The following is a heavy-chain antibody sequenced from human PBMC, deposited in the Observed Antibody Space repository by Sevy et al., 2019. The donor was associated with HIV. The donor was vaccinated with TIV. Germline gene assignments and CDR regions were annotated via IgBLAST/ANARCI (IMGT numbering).Heavy chain of an antibody. V-gene: IGHV1-46*01. Sequence: ASVKVSCKASGYTFTSYYMHWVRQAPGQGLEWMGIINPSGGSTSYAQKFQGRVTMTRNTSISTAYMELSSLRSEDTAVYYCARVYYDSSGYYSKYYYYYGMDVWGQGTTVTVSS. CDR2: INPSGGST. CDR3: ARVYYDSSGYYSKYYYYYGMDV. J-gene: IGHJ6*02. CDR1: GYTFTSYY. D-gene: IGHD3-22*01.